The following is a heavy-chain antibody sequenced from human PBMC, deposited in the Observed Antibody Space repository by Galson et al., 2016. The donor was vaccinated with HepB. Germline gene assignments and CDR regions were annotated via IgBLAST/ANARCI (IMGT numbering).Heavy chain of an antibody. Sequence: SVKVSCKASGYTFTGYYIHWIRQAPGQGLEWMGYITTYSGDTYYAPNLQGRVTMTTDTSTRTAYMELRSLRSDDTAVHYCARDRDNYGSGSDYWGQGTLVTVSS. CDR3: ARDRDNYGSGSDY. V-gene: IGHV1-18*04. D-gene: IGHD3-10*01. CDR1: GYTFTGYY. J-gene: IGHJ4*02. CDR2: ITTYSGDT.